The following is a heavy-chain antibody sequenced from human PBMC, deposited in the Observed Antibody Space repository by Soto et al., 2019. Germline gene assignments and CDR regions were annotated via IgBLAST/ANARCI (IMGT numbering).Heavy chain of an antibody. CDR3: ARDRRSGWYAFDY. V-gene: IGHV3-30-3*01. J-gene: IGHJ4*02. Sequence: GGSLRLSCAASGFTFSSYAMHWVRQAPGKGLEWVAVISYDGSNKYYADSVKGRFTISRDNSKNTLYLQMNSLRAEDTAVYYCARDRRSGWYAFDYWGQGTLVTVSS. CDR2: ISYDGSNK. CDR1: GFTFSSYA. D-gene: IGHD6-19*01.